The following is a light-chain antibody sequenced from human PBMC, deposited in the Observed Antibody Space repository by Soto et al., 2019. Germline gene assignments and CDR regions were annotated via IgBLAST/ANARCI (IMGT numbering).Light chain of an antibody. J-gene: IGKJ2*01. CDR3: QQYGSSPQT. V-gene: IGKV3-20*01. CDR2: GAS. Sequence: EIVLTQSPGTLSFSPGERATLSFRASQSVSSSYLAWYQQKPGQAPRLLIYGASSRATGIPDRFSGSGSGTDFTLTISRLEPEDFAVYYCQQYGSSPQTFGQGTKVDI. CDR1: QSVSSSY.